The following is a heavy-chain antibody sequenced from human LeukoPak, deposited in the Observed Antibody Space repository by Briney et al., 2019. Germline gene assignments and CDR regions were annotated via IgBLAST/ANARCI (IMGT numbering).Heavy chain of an antibody. V-gene: IGHV1-69*04. CDR1: GGTFSSYA. CDR3: ATQSDRVVVVAATREYYFDY. D-gene: IGHD2-15*01. J-gene: IGHJ4*02. CDR2: IIPILGIA. Sequence: GASVKVSCKASGGTFSSYAIRWVRPAPGQGLEWMGRIIPILGIANYAQKFQGRVTITADKSTSTAYMELSSLRSEDTAVYYCATQSDRVVVVAATREYYFDYWGQGTLVTVSS.